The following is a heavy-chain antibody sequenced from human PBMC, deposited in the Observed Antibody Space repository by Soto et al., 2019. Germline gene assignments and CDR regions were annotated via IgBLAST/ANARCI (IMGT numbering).Heavy chain of an antibody. D-gene: IGHD3-10*01. Sequence: EVQLVESGGGLIQPGGSLRLSCAVSGFTVSNNYMSWVRQAPGKGLEGVSVIYSGGYTAYGDSVKGRFTISRDNSKNTLYLKMSAVGAAGAGVFSCGTDPGGGGYWGQGTLVTVSS. V-gene: IGHV3-53*01. J-gene: IGHJ4*02. CDR2: IYSGGYT. CDR1: GFTVSNNY. CDR3: GTDPGGGGY.